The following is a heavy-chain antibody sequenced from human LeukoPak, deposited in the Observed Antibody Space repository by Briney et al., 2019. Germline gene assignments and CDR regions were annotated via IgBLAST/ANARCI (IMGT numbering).Heavy chain of an antibody. Sequence: PGGSLRLSCAASGFTFSHAWMSWVRQAPGKGLEWVATINQDATEKYFLESVRGRFTLSRDNAKNSVVLEMFSLRDEDTALYYCARGGVVLFDYWGRGTQVTVSS. CDR3: ARGGVVLFDY. D-gene: IGHD2-15*01. CDR2: INQDATEK. J-gene: IGHJ4*02. CDR1: GFTFSHAW. V-gene: IGHV3-7*01.